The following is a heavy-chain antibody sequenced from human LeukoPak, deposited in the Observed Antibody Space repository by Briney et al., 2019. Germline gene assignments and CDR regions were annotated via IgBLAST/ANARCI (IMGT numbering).Heavy chain of an antibody. V-gene: IGHV3-30*18. J-gene: IGHJ5*02. D-gene: IGHD6-13*01. Sequence: GGSLRLSCAASGFTFSSYGIHWVRQAPGKGLEWVAVISYDGSNKYYADSVKGRFTISRDNSKNTLYLQMNSLRAEDTAVYYCAKDNGIAAAGWFDPWGQGTLVTVSS. CDR2: ISYDGSNK. CDR3: AKDNGIAAAGWFDP. CDR1: GFTFSSYG.